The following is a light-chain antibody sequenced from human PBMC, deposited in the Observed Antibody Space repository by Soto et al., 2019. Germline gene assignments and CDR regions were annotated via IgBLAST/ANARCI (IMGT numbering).Light chain of an antibody. CDR1: QSVSSN. CDR2: GAS. J-gene: IGKJ2*01. V-gene: IGKV3-15*01. CDR3: QQYNNWPWT. Sequence: EIVMTQSPATLSVSPGERATLSCRASQSVSSNLAWYQQKPGQAPRLLIYGASARATGIPARVSGSGSVTELTLTISSLHSEDFAVDYCQQYNNWPWTFGQGTKLEIK.